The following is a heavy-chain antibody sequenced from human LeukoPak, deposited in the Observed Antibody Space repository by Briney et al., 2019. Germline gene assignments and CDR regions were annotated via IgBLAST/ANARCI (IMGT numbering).Heavy chain of an antibody. CDR1: GGSFSGYY. CDR3: ASQPPYSSCWYYPVY. Sequence: KPSETLSLTCAVYGGSFSGYYWSWIRQPPGKGLEWIGEINHSGSTNYNPSLKSRVTISVDTSKNQFSLKLSSVTAADTAVYYCASQPPYSSCWYYPVYWGQGTLVTVSS. J-gene: IGHJ4*02. V-gene: IGHV4-34*01. CDR2: INHSGST. D-gene: IGHD6-19*01.